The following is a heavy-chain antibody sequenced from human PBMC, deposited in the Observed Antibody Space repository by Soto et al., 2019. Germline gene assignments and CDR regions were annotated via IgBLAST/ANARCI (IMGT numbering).Heavy chain of an antibody. CDR1: GYSFTSYW. CDR2: IYPGDSDI. CDR3: ARTSAAGKYYYGMDF. D-gene: IGHD6-13*01. V-gene: IGHV5-51*01. J-gene: IGHJ6*02. Sequence: PGESLKISCKGSGYSFTSYWIAWVRQVPGKGLELMGVIYPGDSDIRYSPSFQGQVTISADKSISTAYLQWSSLKASDTAMYYCARTSAAGKYYYGMDFWGQGTTVTVSS.